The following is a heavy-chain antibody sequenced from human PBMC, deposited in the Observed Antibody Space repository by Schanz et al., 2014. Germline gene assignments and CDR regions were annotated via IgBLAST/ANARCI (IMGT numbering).Heavy chain of an antibody. J-gene: IGHJ3*01. Sequence: EVQLVESGGGLIQPGGSLRLSCAVSGFTVNTNYMSWVRQAPGKGLEWISSMYINSGSTQYADSVKGRFIISRDSSKTTLFLQMNSLRAEATAVYLCARDGGRDGYNLAFDVWGQGTLVTVSS. CDR3: ARDGGRDGYNLAFDV. CDR2: MYINSGST. V-gene: IGHV3-53*01. CDR1: GFTVNTNY. D-gene: IGHD5-12*01.